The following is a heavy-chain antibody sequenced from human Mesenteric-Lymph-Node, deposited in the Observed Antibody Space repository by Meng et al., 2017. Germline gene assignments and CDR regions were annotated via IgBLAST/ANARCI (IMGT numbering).Heavy chain of an antibody. D-gene: IGHD1-26*01. CDR2: IKPDGSAQ. V-gene: IGHV3-7*01. CDR1: GFTFDDYA. J-gene: IGHJ4*02. Sequence: GESLKISCAASGFTFDDYAMHWVRQAPGKGPEWVANIKPDGSAQFYVDSVKGRFTLSRDNAKNSVYLQMNSLRAEDTAVYYCATSIVGPTTRYFDYWGQG. CDR3: ATSIVGPTTRYFDY.